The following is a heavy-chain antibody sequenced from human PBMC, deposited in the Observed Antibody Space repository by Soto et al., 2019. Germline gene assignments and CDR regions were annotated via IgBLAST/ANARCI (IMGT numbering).Heavy chain of an antibody. CDR1: GFTFDDYA. Sequence: PGGSLRLSCAASGFTFDDYAMHWVRQAPGKGLEWVSGISWNSGSIGYADSVKGRFTISRDNAKNSLYLQMNSLRAEDTALYYCAKDIGGIAVAGNDFAFDIWGQGTMVTVSS. J-gene: IGHJ3*02. CDR2: ISWNSGSI. V-gene: IGHV3-9*01. D-gene: IGHD6-19*01. CDR3: AKDIGGIAVAGNDFAFDI.